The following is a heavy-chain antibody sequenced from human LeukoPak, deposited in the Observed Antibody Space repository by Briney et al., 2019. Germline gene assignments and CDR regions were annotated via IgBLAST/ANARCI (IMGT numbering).Heavy chain of an antibody. D-gene: IGHD3-10*02. CDR1: GFTFSSYE. J-gene: IGHJ6*04. CDR2: ISSSGSTI. Sequence: GVPLRLSCAASGFTFSSYEMNWVPQAPGKGVEWVSYISSSGSTIYYADSVKRRFTISRDNAKNSLYLQMNSLRAEDTAVYYCAEHGITMIGGVWGKGTTVTISS. CDR3: AEHGITMIGGV. V-gene: IGHV3-48*03.